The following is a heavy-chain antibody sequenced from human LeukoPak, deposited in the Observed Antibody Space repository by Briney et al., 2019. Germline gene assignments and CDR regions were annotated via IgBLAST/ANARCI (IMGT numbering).Heavy chain of an antibody. CDR1: GYTFTSYG. V-gene: IGHV1-18*01. CDR2: ISAYNGNT. D-gene: IGHD2-2*01. J-gene: IGHJ3*02. Sequence: VSVKVSCKASGYTFTSYGISWVRQAPGQGLEWMGWISAYNGNTNYAQKLQGRVTMTTDTSTSTAYMELRSLRSDDTAVYYRARVVPTAMEAFDIWGQGTMVTVSS. CDR3: ARVVPTAMEAFDI.